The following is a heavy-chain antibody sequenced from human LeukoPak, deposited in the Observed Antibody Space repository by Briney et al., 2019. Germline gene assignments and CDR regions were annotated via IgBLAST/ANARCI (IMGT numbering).Heavy chain of an antibody. V-gene: IGHV4-38-2*02. J-gene: IGHJ4*02. CDR1: GYSISTGHY. Sequence: SETLSLTCTVSGYSISTGHYWDWIRQPPGKGLEWIGTFYHGGSTYYNPSLKSRVTISVDTSKNQFSLKLSSVTAADTAVYYCARMAAAGTISYWGQGTLVTVSS. D-gene: IGHD6-13*01. CDR3: ARMAAAGTISY. CDR2: FYHGGST.